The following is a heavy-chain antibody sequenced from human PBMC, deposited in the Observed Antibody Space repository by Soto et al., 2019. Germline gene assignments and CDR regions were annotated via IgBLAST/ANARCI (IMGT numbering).Heavy chain of an antibody. V-gene: IGHV4-39*01. J-gene: IGHJ4*02. Sequence: SETLSLSCAVSGGSISISSYYWGCVRQPPGKGLEWIGSIYYGGSTYYNPSLKSRVTISVDTSKNQFSLKLSSVTAADTAVYYCARHFDSSGYGFDYWGQGTLVTVSS. CDR1: GGSISISSYY. CDR3: ARHFDSSGYGFDY. CDR2: IYYGGST. D-gene: IGHD3-22*01.